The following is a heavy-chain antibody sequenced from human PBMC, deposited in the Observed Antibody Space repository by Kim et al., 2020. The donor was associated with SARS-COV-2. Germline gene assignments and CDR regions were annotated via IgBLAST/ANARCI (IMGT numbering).Heavy chain of an antibody. J-gene: IGHJ5*02. CDR3: AKGGYSSGWYWFDP. CDR1: GFTFDDYA. V-gene: IGHV3-9*01. Sequence: GGSLRLSCAASGFTFDDYAMHWVRQAPGKGLEWVSGISWNSGSIGYADSVKGRFTISRDNAKNSLYLQMNSLRAEDTALYYCAKGGYSSGWYWFDPWGQGTLVTVSS. D-gene: IGHD6-19*01. CDR2: ISWNSGSI.